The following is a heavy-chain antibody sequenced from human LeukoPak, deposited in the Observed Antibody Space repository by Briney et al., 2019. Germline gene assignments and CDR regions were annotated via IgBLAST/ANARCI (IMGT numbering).Heavy chain of an antibody. V-gene: IGHV3-23*01. CDR1: GFSFSTDG. D-gene: IGHD5-12*01. CDR2: ILGLGGASRT. Sequence: PGGSLRLSCSASGFSFSTDGMSWVRQAPGKGLEWVSGILGLGGASRTYYADSVKGRFTISRDNSKNTLYLQMNSLRAEDTAVYYCVKELKGGYSGYDMEGYWGQGTLVTVSS. J-gene: IGHJ4*02. CDR3: VKELKGGYSGYDMEGY.